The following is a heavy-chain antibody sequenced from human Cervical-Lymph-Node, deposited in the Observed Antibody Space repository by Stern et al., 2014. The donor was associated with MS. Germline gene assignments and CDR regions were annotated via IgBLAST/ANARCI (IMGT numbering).Heavy chain of an antibody. J-gene: IGHJ4*02. Sequence: QVQLMQSGAEVKKPGASVKVSCKASGYTFTSYYVHWVRQAPGQGLEWMGIINPIGGSTSYAQKFQGRVTMTRDTSTSTVYMEMSSLRSEDTAVYYCARVGSGSGSHYWGQGTLVTVSS. D-gene: IGHD3-10*01. CDR2: INPIGGST. CDR1: GYTFTSYY. V-gene: IGHV1-46*01. CDR3: ARVGSGSGSHY.